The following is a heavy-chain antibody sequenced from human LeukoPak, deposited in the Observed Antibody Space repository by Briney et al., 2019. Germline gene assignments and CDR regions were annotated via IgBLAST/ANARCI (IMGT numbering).Heavy chain of an antibody. CDR1: GFTVSSNY. J-gene: IGHJ4*02. D-gene: IGHD6-6*01. V-gene: IGHV3-53*05. CDR2: IYSGGSK. CDR3: ARDKGTSYLSSFDY. Sequence: QPGGSLRLSCAASGFTVSSNYMSWVRQAPGKGLEWVSVIYSGGSKYYADSVKGRFTISRDNSKNTLYLQMNSLRAADTAVYYCARDKGTSYLSSFDYWGQGTLVTVSS.